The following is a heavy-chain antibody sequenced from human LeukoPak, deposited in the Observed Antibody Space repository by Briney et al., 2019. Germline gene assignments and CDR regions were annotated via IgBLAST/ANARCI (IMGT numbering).Heavy chain of an antibody. CDR1: GGSISSSSYY. CDR2: IYYSGST. Sequence: SGTLSLTCAVSGGSISSSSYYWGWIRQPPGKGLEWIGSIYYSGSTYYNPSLKSRVTISVDTSKNQFSLKLSSVTAADTAVYYCARFMITFGGVDYWGQGTLVTVSS. D-gene: IGHD3-16*01. J-gene: IGHJ4*02. CDR3: ARFMITFGGVDY. V-gene: IGHV4-39*07.